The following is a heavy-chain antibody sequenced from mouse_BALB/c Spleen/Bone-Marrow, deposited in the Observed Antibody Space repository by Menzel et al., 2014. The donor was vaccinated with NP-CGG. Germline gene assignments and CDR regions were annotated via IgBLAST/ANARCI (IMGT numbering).Heavy chain of an antibody. V-gene: IGHV1-12*01. J-gene: IGHJ1*01. CDR3: ARRGISTAAWYFDV. Sequence: QVQLQQSGAELVKPGASVKMSCKASGYTFTSYNMHWVKQTPGQGLEWIGSIYPGNGDTSYNQKFKGKATLTADKSSSTAYMQLSSLTSEDSAVYYCARRGISTAAWYFDVWGAGTTVTVPS. D-gene: IGHD1-2*01. CDR1: GYTFTSYN. CDR2: IYPGNGDT.